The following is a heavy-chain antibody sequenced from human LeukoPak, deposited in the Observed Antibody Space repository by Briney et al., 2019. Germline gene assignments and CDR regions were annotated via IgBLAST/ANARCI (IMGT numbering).Heavy chain of an antibody. CDR1: GGTMTNYY. CDR2: IYSSGST. J-gene: IGHJ4*02. CDR3: ARVGVVESSGYHDYYFDF. Sequence: SETLSLTCTVPGGTMTNYYWSWIRQPAGKELEWIGRIYSSGSTNYNPSLKSRVTMSVDTSKNQFSLNLTSVTVADMAVYFCARVGVVESSGYHDYYFDFWGQGSLVTVSS. V-gene: IGHV4-4*07. D-gene: IGHD3-22*01.